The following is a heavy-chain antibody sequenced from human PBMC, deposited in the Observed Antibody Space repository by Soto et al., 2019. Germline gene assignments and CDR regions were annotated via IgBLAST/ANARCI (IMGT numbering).Heavy chain of an antibody. J-gene: IGHJ5*02. Sequence: QVQLVESGGGVVQPGRSLRLSCAASGFTFSTHAMHWVRQAPGKGLECVAIVSFDGSNKYYADSVKGRFTISRDKSKNTLYLQMGGLTPEDTAFYYCARDQTGITTAGGGRIDRWGQGTLVTVSS. D-gene: IGHD6-13*01. V-gene: IGHV3-30-3*01. CDR3: ARDQTGITTAGGGRIDR. CDR1: GFTFSTHA. CDR2: VSFDGSNK.